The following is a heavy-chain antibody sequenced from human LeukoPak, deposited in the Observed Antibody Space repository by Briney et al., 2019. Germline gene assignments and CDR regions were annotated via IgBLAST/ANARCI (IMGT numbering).Heavy chain of an antibody. CDR1: GLMFRIYG. Sequence: PGGSLRLSCVVTGLMFRIYGMHCVRQAPGKGLEGVAFIRYYGYKDYYRESVKGRFRISRDNSNNPLNPHLKRLRPDDTAVYYWATAPPKYDSSWHYFDFWGHGTLVTVSS. D-gene: IGHD2-2*01. V-gene: IGHV3-30*02. J-gene: IGHJ4*01. CDR2: IRYYGYKD. CDR3: ATAPPKYDSSWHYFDF.